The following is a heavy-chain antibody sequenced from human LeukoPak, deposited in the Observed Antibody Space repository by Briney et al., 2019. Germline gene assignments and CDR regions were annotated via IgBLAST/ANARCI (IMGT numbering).Heavy chain of an antibody. Sequence: GGSLRLSCAASGFTYHSYAMHWVRQAPGKGLEWVADISYDGSKKYYADSVKGRFTISRDNSKNTLYLQMNSLRSEDTAVYYCARDILYWSTPNCYAYDDWGQGTPVTVST. CDR1: GFTYHSYA. V-gene: IGHV3-30-3*01. CDR2: ISYDGSKK. J-gene: IGHJ4*02. CDR3: ARDILYWSTPNCYAYDD. D-gene: IGHD2-8*02.